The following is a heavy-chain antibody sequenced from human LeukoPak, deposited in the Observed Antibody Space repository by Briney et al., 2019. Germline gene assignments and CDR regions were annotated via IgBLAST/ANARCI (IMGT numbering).Heavy chain of an antibody. Sequence: SETLSLTCTVSGGSISSGGYYWSWIRQPPGKGLEWIGYIYHSGSTYYNPSLKSRVTISVDRSKNQFSLKLSSVTAADTAVYYCARDDCSSTSCYKGFDPWGQGTLVTVSS. CDR3: ARDDCSSTSCYKGFDP. V-gene: IGHV4-30-2*01. CDR2: IYHSGST. CDR1: GGSISSGGYY. J-gene: IGHJ5*02. D-gene: IGHD2-2*02.